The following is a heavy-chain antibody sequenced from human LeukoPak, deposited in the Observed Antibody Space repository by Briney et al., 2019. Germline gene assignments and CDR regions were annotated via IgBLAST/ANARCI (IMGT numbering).Heavy chain of an antibody. CDR1: GYTFTGYY. D-gene: IGHD3-9*01. J-gene: IGHJ4*02. CDR2: INPNSGGT. V-gene: IGHV1-2*02. Sequence: GASVKVSCKXSGYTFTGYYMHWVRQAPGQGLEWMGWINPNSGGTNYAQKFQGRVTMTRDTSISTAYMELSRLRSDDTAVYYCARLSPYYDILTGYSSPDYWGQGTLVTVSS. CDR3: ARLSPYYDILTGYSSPDY.